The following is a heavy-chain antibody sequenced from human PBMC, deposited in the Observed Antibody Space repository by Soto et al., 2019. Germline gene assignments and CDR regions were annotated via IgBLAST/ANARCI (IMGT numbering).Heavy chain of an antibody. CDR3: ARVGGVDSSSWYPSYYYYGMDV. Sequence: QVQLVQSGAEVKKPGASVKVSCKASGYTFTSYGISWVRQAPGQGLEWMGWISAYNGNTNYAKKLQGRVTMTTDTSTSTAYMELRSLRSDDTAVYYCARVGGVDSSSWYPSYYYYGMDVWGQGTTVTVSS. CDR1: GYTFTSYG. D-gene: IGHD6-13*01. CDR2: ISAYNGNT. V-gene: IGHV1-18*01. J-gene: IGHJ6*02.